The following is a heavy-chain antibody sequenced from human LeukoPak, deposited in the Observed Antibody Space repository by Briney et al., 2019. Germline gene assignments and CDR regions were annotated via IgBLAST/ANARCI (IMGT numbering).Heavy chain of an antibody. CDR1: GGSISSSSYY. CDR3: ARGQYDFWSGSLRANWFDP. J-gene: IGHJ5*02. V-gene: IGHV4-39*07. Sequence: SETLSLTCTVSGGSISSSSYYWGWIRQPPGKGLEWIGSIYHSGSTYYNPSLKSRVTTSVDTSKNQFSLKLSSVSAADTAVYYCARGQYDFWSGSLRANWFDPWGQGTLVTVSS. CDR2: IYHSGST. D-gene: IGHD3-3*01.